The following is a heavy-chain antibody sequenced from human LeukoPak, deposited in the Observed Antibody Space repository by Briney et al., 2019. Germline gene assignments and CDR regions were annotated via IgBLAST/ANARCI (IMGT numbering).Heavy chain of an antibody. CDR3: ARDSLRYQLLSYYYYYGMDV. CDR2: ISSSSSYI. V-gene: IGHV3-21*01. J-gene: IGHJ6*02. CDR1: GFTFSSYS. Sequence: GGSLRLSCAASGFTFSSYSMNWVRQAPGKGLEWVSSISSSSSYIYYADSVKGRFTISRDNAKNSLYLQMNSLRAEDTAVYYCARDSLRYQLLSYYYYYGMDVWGQGTTVTVSS. D-gene: IGHD2-2*01.